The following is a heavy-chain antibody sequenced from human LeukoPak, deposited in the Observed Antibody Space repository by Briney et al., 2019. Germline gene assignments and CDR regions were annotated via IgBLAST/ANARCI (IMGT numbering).Heavy chain of an antibody. Sequence: GGSLRLSSAASGFTFSSYGMHWVRQAPGKGLEWVAVIWYDGSNKYYADSVKGRFTISRDNSKNTLYLQMNSLRAEDTAVYYCARDIIVGATAFDYWGQGTLVTVSS. D-gene: IGHD1-26*01. CDR2: IWYDGSNK. CDR1: GFTFSSYG. V-gene: IGHV3-33*01. J-gene: IGHJ4*02. CDR3: ARDIIVGATAFDY.